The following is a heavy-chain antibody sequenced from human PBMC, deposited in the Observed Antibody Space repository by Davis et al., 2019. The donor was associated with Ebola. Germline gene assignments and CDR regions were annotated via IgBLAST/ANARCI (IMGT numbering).Heavy chain of an antibody. D-gene: IGHD4-17*01. CDR2: INAGNGNT. CDR1: GYTFTSYA. J-gene: IGHJ4*02. Sequence: GESLKISCKGSGYTFTSYAMHWVRQAPGQRLEWMGWINAGNGNTKYSQKFQGRVTITRDTSASTAYMELSSLRSEDTAVYYCASDYGDYGEGHFDYWGQGTLVTVSS. CDR3: ASDYGDYGEGHFDY. V-gene: IGHV1-3*01.